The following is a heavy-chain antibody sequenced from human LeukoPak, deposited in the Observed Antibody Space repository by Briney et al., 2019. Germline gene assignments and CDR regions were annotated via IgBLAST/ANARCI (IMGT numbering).Heavy chain of an antibody. V-gene: IGHV3-48*02. CDR2: ISSSSSTI. J-gene: IGHJ3*02. CDR3: ARESIAAAARAFDI. D-gene: IGHD6-13*01. CDR1: GFTFSSNV. Sequence: GGSLRLSCVASGFTFSSNVLNWVRQAPGKGLEWVSYISSSSSTIYYADSVKGRFTISRDNAKNSLYLQMNSLRDEDTAVYYCARESIAAAARAFDIWGQGTMVTVSS.